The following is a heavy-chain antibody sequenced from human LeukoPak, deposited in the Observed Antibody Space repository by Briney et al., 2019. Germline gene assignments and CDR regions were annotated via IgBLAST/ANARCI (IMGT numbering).Heavy chain of an antibody. CDR1: GGSFSGYY. Sequence: SDTLSLTCAVHGGSFSGYYWSWIRQPPAKGLEWVAEINHSGSTNYNPSLKSRVTISVDTSKNQFSLKLRSVTAAHTAVYYCAREVVVIDRSFDYWGQGPLLPVSS. J-gene: IGHJ4*02. CDR3: AREVVVIDRSFDY. V-gene: IGHV4-34*01. CDR2: INHSGST. D-gene: IGHD3-22*01.